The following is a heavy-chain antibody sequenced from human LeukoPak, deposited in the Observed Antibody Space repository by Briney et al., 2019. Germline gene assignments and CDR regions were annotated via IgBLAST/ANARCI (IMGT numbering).Heavy chain of an antibody. CDR3: ARVTYSSGWYRRGAFDI. CDR1: GFTFSSYW. D-gene: IGHD6-19*01. J-gene: IGHJ3*02. Sequence: GGSLRLSCAASGFTFSSYWMSWVRQAPGKGLEWVTNIKQDGSEKYYVDSVKGRFTISRDNAKNSLYLQMNSLRAEDTAVYYCARVTYSSGWYRRGAFDIWGQGTMVTVSS. V-gene: IGHV3-7*01. CDR2: IKQDGSEK.